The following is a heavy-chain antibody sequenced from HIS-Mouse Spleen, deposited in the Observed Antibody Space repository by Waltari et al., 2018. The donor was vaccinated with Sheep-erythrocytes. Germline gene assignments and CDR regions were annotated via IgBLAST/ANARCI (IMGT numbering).Heavy chain of an antibody. J-gene: IGHJ4*02. CDR3: AKREGYSNYYFDY. D-gene: IGHD4-4*01. CDR2: ISYDGSNK. V-gene: IGHV3-30*18. CDR1: GFTFSSYG. Sequence: QVQLVESGGGVVQPGRSLRLSCAASGFTFSSYGMHWVRQAPGKGLEGGAVISYDGSNKYYADAVKGRFTISRDNSKNTLYLQMNSLRAEDTAVYYCAKREGYSNYYFDYWGQGTLVTVSS.